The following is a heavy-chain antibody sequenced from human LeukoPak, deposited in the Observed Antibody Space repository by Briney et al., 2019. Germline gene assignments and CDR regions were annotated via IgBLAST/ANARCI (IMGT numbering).Heavy chain of an antibody. CDR1: GYTFTGYY. Sequence: ASVKVSCKASGYTFTGYYMHWVRQAPGQGLEWMGWINPNSGGTNYAQKFQGRVTMTRDTSISTAYMELSRLRSDDTAVYYCAAETYYYGSGSYYWFDPWGQGTLVTVSS. CDR3: AAETYYYGSGSYYWFDP. J-gene: IGHJ5*02. CDR2: INPNSGGT. V-gene: IGHV1-2*02. D-gene: IGHD3-10*01.